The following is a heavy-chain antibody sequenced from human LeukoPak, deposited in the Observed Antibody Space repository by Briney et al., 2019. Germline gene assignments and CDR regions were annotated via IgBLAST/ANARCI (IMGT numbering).Heavy chain of an antibody. V-gene: IGHV5-51*01. CDR2: IFPSDSDS. Sequence: GESLKVSCKGSGDSFTNYWIGWVRQMPGKGLEWMGIIFPSDSDSRYSPSFQGQVTISADKSISTAYLQWSSLKASDSAIYYCARVPKFAVAPTTFDFWGQGTLVTVSS. CDR3: ARVPKFAVAPTTFDF. CDR1: GDSFTNYW. J-gene: IGHJ4*02. D-gene: IGHD6-19*01.